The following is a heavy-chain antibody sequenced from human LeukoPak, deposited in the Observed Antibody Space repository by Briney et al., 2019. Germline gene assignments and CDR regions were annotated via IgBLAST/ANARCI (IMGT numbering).Heavy chain of an antibody. CDR3: ARAGVVIPNFDY. D-gene: IGHD3-22*01. CDR2: IYHSGST. J-gene: IGHJ4*02. V-gene: IGHV4-4*02. Sequence: PSETLSLTCAVSGGSISSSNWWSWVRPPPGKGLEWIGEIYHSGSTNYNPSLKSRVTISVDKSKNQFSLKLSSVTAADTAVYYCARAGVVIPNFDYWGQGTLVTVSS. CDR1: GGSISSSNW.